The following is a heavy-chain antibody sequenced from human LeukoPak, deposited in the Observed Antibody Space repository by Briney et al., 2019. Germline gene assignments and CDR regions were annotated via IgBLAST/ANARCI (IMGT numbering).Heavy chain of an antibody. J-gene: IGHJ4*02. Sequence: GASVKVSCKASGGTFSSYAISWVRQAPGQGLEWMGRIIPILGIANYAQKFQGRVTITADKSTSTAYMELSSLRSEDTAVYYCARRYYYDSSGYYYSGEFDYWGQRTLVTVSS. V-gene: IGHV1-69*04. CDR1: GGTFSSYA. CDR3: ARRYYYDSSGYYYSGEFDY. D-gene: IGHD3-22*01. CDR2: IIPILGIA.